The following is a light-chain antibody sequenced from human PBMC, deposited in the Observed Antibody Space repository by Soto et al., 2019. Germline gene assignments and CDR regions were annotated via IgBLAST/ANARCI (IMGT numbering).Light chain of an antibody. CDR2: GAS. CDR1: QSVSSN. J-gene: IGKJ1*01. CDR3: EQYNNWPRT. V-gene: IGKV3-15*01. Sequence: EIVMTQSPATLSVSPGERATLSCRASQSVSSNLAWYQQKPGQAPRLLIYGASTSATGIPARFSVSGSGTEFTLTISSLQSEDFAVYYCEQYNNWPRTFGQGTKVESK.